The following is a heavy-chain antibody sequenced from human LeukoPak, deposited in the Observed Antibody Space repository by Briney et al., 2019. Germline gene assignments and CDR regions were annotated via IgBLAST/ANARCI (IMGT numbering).Heavy chain of an antibody. V-gene: IGHV3-74*01. CDR3: AQQVGYCSSGSCYFTY. D-gene: IGHD2-15*01. Sequence: GGSLRLSCAASGNYWMHWVRQAPGKGLVWVSHINGDGSWTTYADSVKGRFTISKDNAKNTVYLQMNNLRAEDTAVYYCAQQVGYCSSGSCYFTYWGQGTLVTVSS. J-gene: IGHJ1*01. CDR2: INGDGSWT. CDR1: GNYW.